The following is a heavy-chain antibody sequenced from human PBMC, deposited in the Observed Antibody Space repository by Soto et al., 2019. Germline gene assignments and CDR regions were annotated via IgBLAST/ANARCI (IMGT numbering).Heavy chain of an antibody. D-gene: IGHD3-22*01. V-gene: IGHV4-59*01. CDR3: ARGGHYYDSSAPGYFDY. J-gene: IGHJ4*02. Sequence: SETLSLTCTVSGGSISSYYWSWIRQPPGKGLEWIGYIYYSGSTNYNPSLKSRVTISVDTSKNQFSLKLNSVTAADTAAFYCARGGHYYDSSAPGYFDYWGQGTLVTV. CDR2: IYYSGST. CDR1: GGSISSYY.